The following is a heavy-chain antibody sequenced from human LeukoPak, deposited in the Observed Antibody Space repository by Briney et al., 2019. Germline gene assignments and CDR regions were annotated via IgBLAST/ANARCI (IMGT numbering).Heavy chain of an antibody. CDR3: ARVDVYNPHTNT. J-gene: IGHJ5*02. Sequence: SETLSLTCAVSGYSISSGYYWAWIRQPPGKELKWIGIIFHSGTTYYNPSLKSRLTTSLATSKNHFSLRLSSGTAADTAVYYCARVDVYNPHTNTWGEGALVTASP. CDR2: IFHSGTT. V-gene: IGHV4-38-2*01. D-gene: IGHD3-16*01. CDR1: GYSISSGYY.